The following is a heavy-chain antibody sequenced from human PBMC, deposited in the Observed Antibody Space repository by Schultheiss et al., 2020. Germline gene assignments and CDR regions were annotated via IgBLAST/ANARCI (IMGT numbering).Heavy chain of an antibody. CDR1: GGPISSGVLS. D-gene: IGHD2-15*01. Sequence: SQPLSLTCAVSGGPISSGVLSCNWIRQPPGKGLEWIGSIYYSGSTYYNPSLKSRVTISVDTSKNQFSLKLSSVTAADTAVYYCAREIVLYYYYMDVWGKGTTVTGSS. CDR2: IYYSGST. J-gene: IGHJ6*03. V-gene: IGHV4-30-2*03. CDR3: AREIVLYYYYMDV.